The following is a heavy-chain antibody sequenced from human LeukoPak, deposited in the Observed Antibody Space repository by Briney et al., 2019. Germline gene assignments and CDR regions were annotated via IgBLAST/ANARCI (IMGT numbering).Heavy chain of an antibody. V-gene: IGHV1-18*01. J-gene: IGHJ4*02. D-gene: IGHD6-19*01. CDR2: ISAYNGNT. CDR1: GYTFTSYA. CDR3: ARMRVAGPNDY. Sequence: ASVKVSCKASGYTFTSYAMHWVRQAPGQRLEWMGWISAYNGNTNYAQKLQGRVTMTTDTSASTAYMELRSLRSDDTAVYYCARMRVAGPNDYWGQGTLVTVSS.